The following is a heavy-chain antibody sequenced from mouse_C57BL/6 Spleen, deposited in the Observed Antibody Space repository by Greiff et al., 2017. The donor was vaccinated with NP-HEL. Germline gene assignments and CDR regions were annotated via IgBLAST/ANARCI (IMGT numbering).Heavy chain of an antibody. CDR1: GYAFTNYL. D-gene: IGHD1-1*01. V-gene: IGHV1-54*01. CDR2: INPGSGGT. CDR3: ARSIYYYGSSWDYFDY. J-gene: IGHJ2*01. Sequence: LQESGAELVRPGTSVKVSCKASGYAFTNYLIEWVKQRPGQGLEWIGVINPGSGGTNYNEKFKGKATLTADKSSSTAYMQLSSLTSEDSAVYFCARSIYYYGSSWDYFDYWGQGTTLTVSS.